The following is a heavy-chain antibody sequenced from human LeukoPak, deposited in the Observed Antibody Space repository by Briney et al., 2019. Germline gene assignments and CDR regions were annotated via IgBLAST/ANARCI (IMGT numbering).Heavy chain of an antibody. J-gene: IGHJ4*02. CDR1: GGSVSSGSYY. D-gene: IGHD5-24*01. V-gene: IGHV4-61*01. Sequence: PSETLSLTCTVSGGSVSSGSYYWGWIRQPPGKGLEWIGYIYYSGSTNYNPSLKSRVTISVDTSKNPFSLKLSSVTAADTAVYYCAREVEMSTQFDYWGQGTLVTVSS. CDR3: AREVEMSTQFDY. CDR2: IYYSGST.